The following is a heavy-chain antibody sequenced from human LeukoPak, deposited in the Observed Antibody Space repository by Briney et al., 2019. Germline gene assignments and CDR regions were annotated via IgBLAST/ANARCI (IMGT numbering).Heavy chain of an antibody. D-gene: IGHD6-19*01. CDR3: ASGWYPYYYYGMDV. V-gene: IGHV3-23*01. J-gene: IGHJ6*02. CDR1: GFTFSSYA. CDR2: ISGSSGST. Sequence: GGSLRLSCAASGFTFSSYAMSWVRQAPGKGLEWVSSISGSSGSTYYADSVKGRFTISGDNSKSTLYLQMNSLRAEDTAVYYCASGWYPYYYYGMDVWGQGTTVTVSS.